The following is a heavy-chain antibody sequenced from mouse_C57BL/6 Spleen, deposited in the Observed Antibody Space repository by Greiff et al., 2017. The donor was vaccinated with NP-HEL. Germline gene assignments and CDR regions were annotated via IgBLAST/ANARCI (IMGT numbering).Heavy chain of an antibody. CDR3: ARWSYDYDLAY. V-gene: IGHV1-76*01. J-gene: IGHJ3*01. CDR1: GYTFTDYY. Sequence: QVQLQQSGAELVRPGASVKLSCKASGYTFTDYYINWVKQRPGQGLEWIARIYPGSGNTYYNEKFKGKATLTAEKSSSTAYMQLSSLTSEDSAVYFCARWSYDYDLAYWGQGTLVTVSA. D-gene: IGHD2-4*01. CDR2: IYPGSGNT.